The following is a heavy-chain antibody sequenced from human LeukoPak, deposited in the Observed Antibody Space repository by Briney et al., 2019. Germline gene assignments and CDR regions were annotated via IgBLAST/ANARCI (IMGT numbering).Heavy chain of an antibody. V-gene: IGHV3-13*04. D-gene: IGHD3-10*01. Sequence: RGSLRLSCAASGFTFXSXXXHXVXXXTGXXLXWVSAIGTAGDTYYPGSVKGRFTTSRENAKNSLYLQMNSLRVGDTAVYYCARGRGWGTFDIWGQGTMVTVSS. J-gene: IGHJ3*02. CDR3: ARGRGWGTFDI. CDR2: IGTAGDT. CDR1: GFTFXSXX.